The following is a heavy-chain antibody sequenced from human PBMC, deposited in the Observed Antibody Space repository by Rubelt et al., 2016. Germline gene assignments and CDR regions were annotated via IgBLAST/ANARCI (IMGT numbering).Heavy chain of an antibody. J-gene: IGHJ4*02. D-gene: IGHD5-18*01. CDR1: GGSFSGYY. CDR3: ANSAGYSLLVRY. V-gene: IGHV4-34*01. Sequence: QVQLQQWGAGLLKPSETLSLTCAVYGGSFSGYYWSWIRQPPGKGLEWIGYIYYSGSTYYNPSLKSRVTRSVDTSKNQFSLKLSSVTAADTAVYYCANSAGYSLLVRYWGQGTLVTVSS. CDR2: IYYSGST.